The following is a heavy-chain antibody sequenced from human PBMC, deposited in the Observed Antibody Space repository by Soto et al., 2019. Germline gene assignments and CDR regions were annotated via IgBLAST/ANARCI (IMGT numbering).Heavy chain of an antibody. J-gene: IGHJ6*02. CDR3: ARDGPFFYDDYGMDV. V-gene: IGHV4-31*03. Sequence: QVQLQESGPGLVKPSQTLSLTCTVSGGSISSGGYYWSWIRQHPGKGLEWIGYIYYSGSTYYNPSIESRVTISVDTSKNQFSLKLSSVTAADTAVYYCARDGPFFYDDYGMDVWGQGTTVTVSS. CDR2: IYYSGST. CDR1: GGSISSGGYY.